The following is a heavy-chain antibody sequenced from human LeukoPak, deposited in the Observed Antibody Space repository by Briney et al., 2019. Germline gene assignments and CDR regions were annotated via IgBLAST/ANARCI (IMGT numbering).Heavy chain of an antibody. D-gene: IGHD3-10*01. Sequence: SETLSLTCTVAGGSISSYYWIWIREPAGTELEWIGRIYTSGTITYNPSHKSRVTMSVDTSKNQFSLKLSSVTAADTAVYYCARDSGTTGEVKFDPWGQGTLVTVSS. CDR1: GGSISSYY. J-gene: IGHJ5*02. CDR2: IYTSGTI. CDR3: ARDSGTTGEVKFDP. V-gene: IGHV4-4*07.